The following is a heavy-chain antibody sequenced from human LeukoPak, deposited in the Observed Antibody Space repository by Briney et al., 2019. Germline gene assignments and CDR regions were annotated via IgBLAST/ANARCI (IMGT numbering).Heavy chain of an antibody. CDR3: ARGPGVRGVADFDY. D-gene: IGHD3-10*01. CDR2: IYYSGST. Sequence: SSETLSLTCAVYGGSFSGYYWSWIRQPPGKGLEWIGYIYYSGSTNYNPSLKSRVTISVDTSKNQFSLRLSSVTAADTAVYYCARGPGVRGVADFDYWGQGTLVTVSS. V-gene: IGHV4-59*01. CDR1: GGSFSGYY. J-gene: IGHJ4*02.